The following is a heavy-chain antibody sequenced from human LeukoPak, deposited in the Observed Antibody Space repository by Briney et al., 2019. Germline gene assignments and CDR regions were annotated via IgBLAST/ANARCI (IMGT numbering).Heavy chain of an antibody. CDR1: VFTFHDYA. J-gene: IGHJ3*02. D-gene: IGHD3/OR15-3a*01. CDR3: AKGLGVASLIVDALDM. Sequence: PGGSLRLSCAASVFTFHDYAMHWVRQVPGKGLEWVSGITWNSGSVLYADSVRGRFTISRDNAKNSLYLQMNSLRPEDMAFYYCAKGLGVASLIVDALDMWGQGTMVTV. CDR2: ITWNSGSV. V-gene: IGHV3-9*03.